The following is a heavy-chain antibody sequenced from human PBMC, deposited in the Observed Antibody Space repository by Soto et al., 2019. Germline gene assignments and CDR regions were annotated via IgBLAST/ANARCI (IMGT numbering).Heavy chain of an antibody. CDR2: IYYSGST. D-gene: IGHD3-22*01. CDR1: VGSISSSSYY. CDR3: ARYDSSGYYDPFDY. J-gene: IGHJ4*02. Sequence: SETLSVTCTVSVGSISSSSYYWGWIRQPPGKGLEWIGSIYYSGSTYYNPSLKSRVTISVDTSKNQFSLKLSSVTAADTAVYYCARYDSSGYYDPFDYWGQGTLVTVSS. V-gene: IGHV4-39*01.